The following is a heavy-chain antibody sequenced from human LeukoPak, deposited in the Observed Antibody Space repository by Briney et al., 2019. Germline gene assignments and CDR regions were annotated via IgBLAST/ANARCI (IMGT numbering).Heavy chain of an antibody. CDR2: IWYDGSNK. V-gene: IGHV3-33*01. J-gene: IGHJ4*02. CDR3: ARDYTGNYMTDY. D-gene: IGHD4-11*01. Sequence: GGSLRLSCAASGFTFSTYGMHWVRQAPGKGLEWVAVIWYDGSNKYYADSVKGRFTISRDNSKNTLYLQMNSLRAEDTAVYYCARDYTGNYMTDYWGQGTLVTVSS. CDR1: GFTFSTYG.